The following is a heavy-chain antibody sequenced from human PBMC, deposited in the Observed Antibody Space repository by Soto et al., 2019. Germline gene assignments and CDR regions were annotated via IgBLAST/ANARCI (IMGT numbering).Heavy chain of an antibody. J-gene: IGHJ5*02. CDR3: VRDGTKTLRDWFDP. CDR1: GASISGFY. V-gene: IGHV4-4*07. CDR2: IYATGTT. D-gene: IGHD1-1*01. Sequence: SETLSLTCTVSGASISGFYWSWVRKSAGKGLEWIGRIYATGTTDYNPSLKSRVMMSVDTSKKQFSLKLRSVTAADTAVYYCVRDGTKTLRDWFDPWGQGISVTVSS.